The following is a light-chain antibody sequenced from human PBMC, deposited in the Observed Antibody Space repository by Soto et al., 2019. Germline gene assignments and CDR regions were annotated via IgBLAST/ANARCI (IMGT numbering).Light chain of an antibody. CDR3: GSWDSSLSAYV. CDR2: DDN. CDR1: SSNIGGNS. V-gene: IGLV1-51*01. Sequence: VLTQPPSLSASPGQKVTISFSGSSSNIGGNSVSWYQQLPGTAPKLLIYDDNKRPSGIPDRFSGSKSGTSATLGITGFQTGDEADYYCGSWDSSLSAYVFGTGTKVTVL. J-gene: IGLJ1*01.